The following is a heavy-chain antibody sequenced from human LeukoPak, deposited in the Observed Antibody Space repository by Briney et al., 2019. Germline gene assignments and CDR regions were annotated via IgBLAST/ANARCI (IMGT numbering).Heavy chain of an antibody. CDR2: INHGGTT. J-gene: IGHJ4*02. D-gene: IGHD6-19*01. Sequence: SETLSLTCAVYGGSFSGYYWNWIRQPPGKGLEWIGEINHGGTTKYNPSLKSRVTISVDTSKNHFSLKLSSVTAADTAVYYCARLTVAGIWYFDYWGQGTLVTVSS. CDR1: GGSFSGYY. CDR3: ARLTVAGIWYFDY. V-gene: IGHV4-34*01.